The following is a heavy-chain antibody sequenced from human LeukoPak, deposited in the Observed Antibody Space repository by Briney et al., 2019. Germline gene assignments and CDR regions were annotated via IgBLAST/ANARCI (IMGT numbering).Heavy chain of an antibody. V-gene: IGHV3-30*02. Sequence: GGSLRLSCAASGFTFTTYDMHWVRQAPGKGLEWVTFIRYDGSNKYYADSVKGRFTISRDNSKYTVYLQMNSLRAEDTAVYYCAKAQDGYNAFDIWGQGTMVTVSS. CDR1: GFTFTTYD. CDR3: AKAQDGYNAFDI. D-gene: IGHD5-24*01. J-gene: IGHJ3*02. CDR2: IRYDGSNK.